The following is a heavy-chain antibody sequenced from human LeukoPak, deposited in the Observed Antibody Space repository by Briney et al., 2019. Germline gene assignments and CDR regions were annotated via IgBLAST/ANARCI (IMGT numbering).Heavy chain of an antibody. CDR2: INHSGST. CDR3: ARRLLWFGELLPRWFDP. D-gene: IGHD3-10*01. CDR1: GGSFSGYY. V-gene: IGHV4-34*01. Sequence: PSETLSLTCAVYGGSFSGYYWSWIRQPPGKGLEWIGEINHSGSTNYNPSLKSRVTISVDTSKNQFSLKLSSVTAADTAVYYCARRLLWFGELLPRWFDPWGQGTLVTVSS. J-gene: IGHJ5*02.